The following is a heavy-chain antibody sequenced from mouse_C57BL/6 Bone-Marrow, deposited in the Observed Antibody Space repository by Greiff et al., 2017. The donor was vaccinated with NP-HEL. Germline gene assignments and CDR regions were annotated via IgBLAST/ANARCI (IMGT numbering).Heavy chain of an antibody. D-gene: IGHD4-1*01. V-gene: IGHV1-66*01. J-gene: IGHJ2*01. Sequence: VQLQESGPELVKPGASVKISCKASGYSFTSYYIHWVKQRPGQGLEWIGWIYPGSGNTKYNEKFKGKATLTADTSSSTAYMQLSSLTSEDSAVYYCARVLGPYYFDYWGQGTTLTVSS. CDR1: GYSFTSYY. CDR2: IYPGSGNT. CDR3: ARVLGPYYFDY.